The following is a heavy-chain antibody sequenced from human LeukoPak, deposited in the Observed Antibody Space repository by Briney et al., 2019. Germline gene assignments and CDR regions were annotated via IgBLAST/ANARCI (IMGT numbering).Heavy chain of an antibody. V-gene: IGHV4-39*07. CDR3: ARDRRELLWALDAFDI. CDR1: GGSISSSSYY. D-gene: IGHD1-26*01. J-gene: IGHJ3*02. Sequence: SETLSLTCTGSGGSISSSSYYWGWMRQPPGKGLEWIGSIYYSGSTYYNPSLKSRVTISVDTSKNQFSLKLSSVTAADTAVYYCARDRRELLWALDAFDIWGQGTMVTVSS. CDR2: IYYSGST.